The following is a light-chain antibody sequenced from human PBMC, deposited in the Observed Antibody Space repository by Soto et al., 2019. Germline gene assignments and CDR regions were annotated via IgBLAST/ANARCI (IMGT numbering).Light chain of an antibody. CDR2: RNN. CDR1: SSNIGSNY. J-gene: IGLJ3*02. CDR3: AAWDDSLSGVV. V-gene: IGLV1-47*01. Sequence: QSVLTQPPSPSGSPGQRVTLSCSGSSSNIGSNYVYWCQQHPGTAPKLLIYRNNQRPSGVPARFSGSQSGTAASLAISGLRSEDEADYYCAAWDDSLSGVVFGGGTKLTVL.